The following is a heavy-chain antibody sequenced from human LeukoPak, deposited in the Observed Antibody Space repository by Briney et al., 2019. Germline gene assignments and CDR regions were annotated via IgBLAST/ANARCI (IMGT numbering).Heavy chain of an antibody. CDR3: ARGGGSSMTRSLEY. Sequence: GGSLRLSCAASGFTFSSYAMSWVRQAPGKGLEWVSAISSGDSTYYADSVKGRFTLSRDNSKNTLYLQMNSLRAEDTAEYYCARGGGSSMTRSLEYWGQGTLDTVSS. CDR2: ISSGDST. J-gene: IGHJ4*02. V-gene: IGHV3-23*01. D-gene: IGHD5-24*01. CDR1: GFTFSSYA.